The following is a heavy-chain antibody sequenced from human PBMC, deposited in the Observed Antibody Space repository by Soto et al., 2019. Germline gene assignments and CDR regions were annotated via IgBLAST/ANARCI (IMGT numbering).Heavy chain of an antibody. J-gene: IGHJ4*02. CDR1: GGSISSGGYS. D-gene: IGHD2-21*01. CDR3: ARNVFPSDYFDY. CDR2: IYHSGST. Sequence: SETLSLTCAVSGGSISSGGYSWSWIRQPPGKGLEWIGYIYHSGSTYYNPSLKSRVTISVDRSKNQFSLKLSSVTAADTAVYYCARNVFPSDYFDYWGQGTLVTVSS. V-gene: IGHV4-30-2*01.